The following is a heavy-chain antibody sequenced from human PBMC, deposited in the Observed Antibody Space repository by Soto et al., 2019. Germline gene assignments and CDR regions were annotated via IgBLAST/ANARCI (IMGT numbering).Heavy chain of an antibody. CDR2: IYSGGST. Sequence: GGSLRLSCAASGFTVSSNYMSWVRQAPGKGLEWVSVIYSGGSTYYADSVKGRFTISRDNSKNTLYLQMNSLRAEDTAVYYCARTDPAARVGYYYGMDVWGQGTTVTVSS. CDR1: GFTVSSNY. V-gene: IGHV3-66*01. CDR3: ARTDPAARVGYYYGMDV. J-gene: IGHJ6*02. D-gene: IGHD6-6*01.